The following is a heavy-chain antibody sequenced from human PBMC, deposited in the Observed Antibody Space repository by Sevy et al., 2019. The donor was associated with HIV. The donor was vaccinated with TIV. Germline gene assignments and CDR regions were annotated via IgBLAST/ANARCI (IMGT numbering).Heavy chain of an antibody. Sequence: GGSLRLSCAASGFTFSTYTMSWVRQAPGKGLEWVSAISGSGDDTYYAGSVKGRFTISRDKSKNTLYQQMNSLRAEDTAGYYFAKPPYSSSSFDYWGQGTLVTVSS. CDR1: GFTFSTYT. CDR2: ISGSGDDT. J-gene: IGHJ4*02. V-gene: IGHV3-23*01. D-gene: IGHD6-6*01. CDR3: AKPPYSSSSFDY.